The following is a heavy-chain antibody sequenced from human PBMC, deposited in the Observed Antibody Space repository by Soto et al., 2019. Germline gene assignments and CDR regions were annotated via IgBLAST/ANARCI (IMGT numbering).Heavy chain of an antibody. CDR2: INHSGST. Sequence: PSETLSLTCAVYGGSFSGYYWSWIRPPPGKGLEWIGEINHSGSTNYNPSLKSRVTISVDTSKNQFSLKLSSVTAADTAVYYCARGNRYYDFWSGYPYYFDYWGQGTLVTVSS. CDR3: ARGNRYYDFWSGYPYYFDY. D-gene: IGHD3-3*01. V-gene: IGHV4-34*01. CDR1: GGSFSGYY. J-gene: IGHJ4*02.